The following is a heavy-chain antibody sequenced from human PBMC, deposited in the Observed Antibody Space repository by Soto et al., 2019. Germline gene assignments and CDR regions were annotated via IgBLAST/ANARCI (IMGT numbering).Heavy chain of an antibody. J-gene: IGHJ4*02. CDR3: ARQRTTVVTQAYFDH. D-gene: IGHD2-21*02. V-gene: IGHV4-39*01. CDR2: IYYSGRT. CDR1: GESISSSSYY. Sequence: RSLTCIVSGESISSSSYYWGWIRQPPGKGLEWIGSIYYSGRTYHNPSFKSRVTISIDTSKNQFSLKLSSVTATDTAVYYCARQRTTVVTQAYFDHWGQGALVTVSS.